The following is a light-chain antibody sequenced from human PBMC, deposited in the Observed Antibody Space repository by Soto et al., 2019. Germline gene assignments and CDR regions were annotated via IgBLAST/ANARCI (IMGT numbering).Light chain of an antibody. CDR1: SSNIGSND. Sequence: QSVLTQPPSASGTPGQRVTISCSGRSSNIGSNDVCWYQQLPETAPKLLIYRNNQRPSGVPDRFSGSKSGTSASLAISGLRSEDEADYYCAAWDDSLSGRVFGGGTKLTVL. CDR2: RNN. CDR3: AAWDDSLSGRV. J-gene: IGLJ3*02. V-gene: IGLV1-47*01.